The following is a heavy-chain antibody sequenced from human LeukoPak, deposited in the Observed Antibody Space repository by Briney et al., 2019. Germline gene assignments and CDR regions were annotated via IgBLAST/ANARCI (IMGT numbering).Heavy chain of an antibody. CDR3: AKGDSSGYYVDY. CDR2: ISYDGSNK. Sequence: GGSLRLSCAASGFTFSSYGMHWVRQAPGKGLEWVAVISYDGSNKYYADSVKGRFTISRDNSKNTLYLQMNSLRAEDTAVYYCAKGDSSGYYVDYWGQGTLVTVSS. D-gene: IGHD3-22*01. V-gene: IGHV3-30*18. J-gene: IGHJ4*02. CDR1: GFTFSSYG.